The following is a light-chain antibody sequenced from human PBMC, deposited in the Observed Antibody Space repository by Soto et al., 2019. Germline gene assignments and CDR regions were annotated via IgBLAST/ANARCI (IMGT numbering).Light chain of an antibody. CDR1: QGISNY. Sequence: DIQMTQSPSSLSASVGARVTITCRASQGISNYLAWYQQKPGKVPKLLIYAASTLQSGVPSRFSGSGSGTDFTLTISGLQPDDVSTYYCQNYNSGPRTFGQGTKVEIK. V-gene: IGKV1-27*01. CDR2: AAS. J-gene: IGKJ1*01. CDR3: QNYNSGPRT.